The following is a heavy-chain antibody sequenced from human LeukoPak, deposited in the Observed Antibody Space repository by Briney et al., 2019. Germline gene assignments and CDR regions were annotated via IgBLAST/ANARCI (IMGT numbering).Heavy chain of an antibody. D-gene: IGHD5-18*01. CDR1: GFTFSSYS. Sequence: PGGSLRLSCAASGFTFSSYSMNWVRQAPGKGLEWVSSISSSSSYIYYADSVKGRFTISRDNAKNSLYLQMNSLRAEDTAVYYCARDGGYSYGPIWEDDYWGQGTLVTVSS. CDR2: ISSSSSYI. J-gene: IGHJ4*02. CDR3: ARDGGYSYGPIWEDDY. V-gene: IGHV3-21*01.